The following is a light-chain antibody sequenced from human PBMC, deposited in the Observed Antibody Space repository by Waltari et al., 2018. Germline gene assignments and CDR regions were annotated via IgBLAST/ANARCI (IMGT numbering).Light chain of an antibody. CDR2: QDT. Sequence: SSELTQPPSVSVSPGQTASVTCSGDKLGNKYASWYQQKPGQSPVLVIYQDTKRPSGIPERFSGSNSGNPATLTITGTQALDEADYYCQAWDSNTAHYVFGTGTKVTVL. J-gene: IGLJ1*01. CDR1: KLGNKY. CDR3: QAWDSNTAHYV. V-gene: IGLV3-1*01.